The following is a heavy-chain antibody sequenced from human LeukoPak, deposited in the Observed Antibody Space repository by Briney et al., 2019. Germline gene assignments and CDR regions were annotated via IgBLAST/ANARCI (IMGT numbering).Heavy chain of an antibody. CDR3: ARDYKYNWNDGAVVKGMPDY. CDR2: INPNSGGT. D-gene: IGHD1-1*01. CDR1: GYTFTGYY. J-gene: IGHJ4*02. V-gene: IGHV1-2*04. Sequence: ASVKVSCKASGYTFTGYYMHWVRQAPGQGLEWMGWINPNSGGTNYAQKFQGWVTMTRDTSISTAYTELSKLRSDDTAVYYCARDYKYNWNDGAVVKGMPDYWGQGTLVTVSS.